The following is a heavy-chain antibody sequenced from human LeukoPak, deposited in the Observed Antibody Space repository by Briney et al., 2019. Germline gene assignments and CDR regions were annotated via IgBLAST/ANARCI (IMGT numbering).Heavy chain of an antibody. V-gene: IGHV3-30*02. CDR3: AKDIRYFDWLDQSSGLWFDP. CDR1: GFTFKNYA. Sequence: GGSLRLSCAASGFTFKNYAVHWVRQAPGKGLEWVAFIRHDGNNKYYADSVKGRFTISRDNSKNTLYLQMNSLRAEDTAVYYCAKDIRYFDWLDQSSGLWFDPWGQGTLVTVSS. CDR2: IRHDGNNK. J-gene: IGHJ5*02. D-gene: IGHD3-9*01.